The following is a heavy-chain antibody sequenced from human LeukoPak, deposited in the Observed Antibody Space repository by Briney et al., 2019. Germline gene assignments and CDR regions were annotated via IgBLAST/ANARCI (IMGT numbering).Heavy chain of an antibody. J-gene: IGHJ4*02. V-gene: IGHV4-39*01. CDR2: IYYSGST. CDR1: GGSISSSSYY. CDR3: ARQVVGATRFDY. D-gene: IGHD1-26*01. Sequence: SETLSLTCTVSGGSISSSSYYWGWIRQPPGKGLEWIGSIYYSGSTYYNPSLKSRVTISVDTSKNQFSLKLSSVTAADTAVYYCARQVVGATRFDYWGQGTLVTVSS.